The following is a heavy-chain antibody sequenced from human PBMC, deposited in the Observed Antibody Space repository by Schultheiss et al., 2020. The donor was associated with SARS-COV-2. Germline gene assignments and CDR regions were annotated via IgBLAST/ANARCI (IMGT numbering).Heavy chain of an antibody. CDR3: ARGAAAAGIYYYYGMDV. CDR2: IYYSGST. CDR1: GGSISSYY. D-gene: IGHD6-13*01. Sequence: SETLSLTCTVSGGSISSYYWSWIRQPPGKGLEWIGYIYYSGSTNYNPSLKSRVTISVDTSKNQFSLKLSSVTAADTAVYYCARGAAAAGIYYYYGMDVWGQGTTVTVSS. J-gene: IGHJ6*02. V-gene: IGHV4-59*01.